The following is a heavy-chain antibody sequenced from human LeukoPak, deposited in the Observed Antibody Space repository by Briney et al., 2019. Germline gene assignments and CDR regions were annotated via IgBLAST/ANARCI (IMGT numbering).Heavy chain of an antibody. CDR1: GLTFSSYE. D-gene: IGHD2-2*01. CDR3: ARKYCSSTSCLFDY. CDR2: ISNSGSPI. J-gene: IGHJ4*02. Sequence: PGGSLRLSCAASGLTFSSYEMNWVRQAPGKGLEWVSYISNSGSPIYYADSVKGRFTISRDNAKNSLYLQMNSLGAEDTAVYYCARKYCSSTSCLFDYWGQGTLVTVSS. V-gene: IGHV3-48*03.